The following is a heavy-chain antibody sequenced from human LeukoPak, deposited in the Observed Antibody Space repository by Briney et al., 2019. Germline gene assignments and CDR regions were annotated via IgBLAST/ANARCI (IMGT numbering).Heavy chain of an antibody. V-gene: IGHV3-48*02. CDR1: GFNFSTYS. Sequence: PGGSLRLSCAAAGFNFSTYSMNWVRQAPGKGLEWGSYISGSSTTIYYADSVKGRFTISRDNAKNSLYLQMNSLRDADTAVYYFLRDEDPWGQGTLVTVSS. J-gene: IGHJ5*02. CDR2: ISGSSTTI. CDR3: LRDEDP.